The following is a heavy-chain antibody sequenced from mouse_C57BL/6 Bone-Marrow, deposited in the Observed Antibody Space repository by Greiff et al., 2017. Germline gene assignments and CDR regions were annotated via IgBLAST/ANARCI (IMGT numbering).Heavy chain of an antibody. CDR3: TRHGSFFDY. V-gene: IGHV1-64*01. Sequence: VQLQQPGAELVKPGASVKLSCKASGYTFTSYWMHWVKQRPGQGLEWIGMIHPNSGSTNYNEKFKSKATLTVDKSSSTSYMQLSSLPSEDSAVYYCTRHGSFFDYWGQGTTLTVSS. CDR2: IHPNSGST. J-gene: IGHJ2*01. CDR1: GYTFTSYW.